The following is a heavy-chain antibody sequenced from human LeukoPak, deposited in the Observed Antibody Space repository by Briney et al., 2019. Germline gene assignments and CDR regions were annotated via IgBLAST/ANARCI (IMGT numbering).Heavy chain of an antibody. Sequence: GGSLRLSCAATGFTFSSYAMHWVRQAPGKGLEWVVVISYDGSNIYYADSVKGRFTISRDNSKNTLYLQMNSLRAEDTAVYYCAREQMVPAAVYYYYGMDVWGQGTTVTVSS. CDR1: GFTFSSYA. CDR2: ISYDGSNI. J-gene: IGHJ6*02. V-gene: IGHV3-30-3*01. D-gene: IGHD2-2*01. CDR3: AREQMVPAAVYYYYGMDV.